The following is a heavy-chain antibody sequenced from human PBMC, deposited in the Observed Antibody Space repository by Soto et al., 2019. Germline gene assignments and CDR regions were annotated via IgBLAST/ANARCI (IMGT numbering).Heavy chain of an antibody. Sequence: ETLSLSCVASGLTFGSRAMSWVRQAPGEGLQWVATITDNGGDAKYADSVRGRFVISRDNSKKTLYLQMTSLTAEDSAMYFCARGSTESYPGSRIFDFWGRGTLVTVSS. CDR1: GLTFGSRA. CDR3: ARGSTESYPGSRIFDF. J-gene: IGHJ4*02. D-gene: IGHD3-10*01. V-gene: IGHV3-23*01. CDR2: ITDNGGDA.